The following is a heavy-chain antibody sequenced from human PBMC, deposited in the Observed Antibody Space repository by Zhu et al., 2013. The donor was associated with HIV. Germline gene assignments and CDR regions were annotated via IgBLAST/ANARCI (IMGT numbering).Heavy chain of an antibody. J-gene: IGHJ6*02. D-gene: IGHD4-4*01. CDR1: GGTFSSYT. Sequence: QVQLVQSGAEVKKPGSSVKVSCKASGGTFSSYTISWVRQAPGQGLEWMGRIIPILGIANYAQKFQGRVTITADKSTSTAYMELSSLRSEDTAVYYCARGRSNYFYYYYGMDVWGQGTTVTVSS. V-gene: IGHV1-69*02. CDR2: IIPILGIA. CDR3: ARGRSNYFYYYYGMDV.